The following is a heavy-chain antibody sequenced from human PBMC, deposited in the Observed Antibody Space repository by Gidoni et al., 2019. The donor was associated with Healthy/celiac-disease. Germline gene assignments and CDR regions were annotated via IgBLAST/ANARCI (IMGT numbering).Heavy chain of an antibody. V-gene: IGHV3-30*18. Sequence: QVQLVESGGGVVQPGRSLRLSCAASGFTFSSYGMHWVRQAPGKGLEWVAVISYDGSNKYYADSVKGRFTISRDNSKNTLYLQMNSLRAEDTAVYYCAKDRGVQYYFDYWGQGTLVTVSS. CDR1: GFTFSSYG. CDR3: AKDRGVQYYFDY. J-gene: IGHJ4*02. D-gene: IGHD3-10*01. CDR2: ISYDGSNK.